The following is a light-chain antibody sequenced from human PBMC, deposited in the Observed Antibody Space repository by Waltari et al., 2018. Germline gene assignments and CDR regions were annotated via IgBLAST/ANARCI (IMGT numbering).Light chain of an antibody. J-gene: IGLJ3*02. CDR2: GND. CDR1: NSNIGSNP. V-gene: IGLV1-44*01. Sequence: QSVLTQPPSLSGPPGQRVTISCSGSNSNIGSNPVDWVQEPPGTAPTLLIHGNDQRPSGVPDRFSGSKFGASGSLAISGLQPEDESEYYCAAWDESLKGWVFGGGTRLTVL. CDR3: AAWDESLKGWV.